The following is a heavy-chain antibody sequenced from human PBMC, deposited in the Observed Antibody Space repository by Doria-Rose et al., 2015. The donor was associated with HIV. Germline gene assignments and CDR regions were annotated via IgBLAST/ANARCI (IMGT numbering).Heavy chain of an antibody. CDR2: TFSDDER. CDR3: ARIKSSKWYHKYYFDF. V-gene: IGHV2-26*01. Sequence: QVTLKESGPVLVKPTETLTLTCTVSGVSLSSPGMGVSWIRQPPGKALEWLANTFSDDERSYKTSLKSRLTISRGTSKRQVVLPMTDMDPVDTATYYCARIKSSKWYHKYYFDFWGQGSLVIVSA. J-gene: IGHJ4*02. CDR1: GVSLSSPGMG. D-gene: IGHD6-13*01.